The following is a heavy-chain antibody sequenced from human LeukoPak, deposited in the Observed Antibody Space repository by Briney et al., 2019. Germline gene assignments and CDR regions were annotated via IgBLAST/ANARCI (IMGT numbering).Heavy chain of an antibody. Sequence: SQTLSLTCTVSGGSITNVNYYWTRLRQRPGKGLEWIGHIYYSGTTYYNPSLQSRLTISVATSQNHFSLTLRSVTAADTAVYYCAGAETSAWPGVWFDPWGQGTLVTVSS. V-gene: IGHV4-31*03. CDR1: GGSITNVNYY. D-gene: IGHD6-19*01. CDR2: IYYSGTT. J-gene: IGHJ5*02. CDR3: AGAETSAWPGVWFDP.